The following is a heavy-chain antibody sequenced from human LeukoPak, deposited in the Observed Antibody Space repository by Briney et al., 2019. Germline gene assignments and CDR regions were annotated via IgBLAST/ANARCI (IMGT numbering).Heavy chain of an antibody. CDR1: GSTFSIYA. CDR2: ISGSGGST. Sequence: GGSLRLSCAASGSTFSIYAMSWVRQAPGKGLEWVSAISGSGGSTYYADSVKGRFTISRDNSKNTLYLQMNSLRAEDTAVYYCAKGHSRITGTLFDPWGQGTLVTVSS. CDR3: AKGHSRITGTLFDP. D-gene: IGHD1-7*01. V-gene: IGHV3-23*01. J-gene: IGHJ5*02.